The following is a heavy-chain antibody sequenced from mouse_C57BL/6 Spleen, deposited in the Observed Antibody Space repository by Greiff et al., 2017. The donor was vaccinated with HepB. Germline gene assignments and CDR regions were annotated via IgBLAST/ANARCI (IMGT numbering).Heavy chain of an antibody. V-gene: IGHV3-6*01. CDR3: ARGYYSNYFFDY. CDR2: ISYDGSN. CDR1: GYSITSGYY. D-gene: IGHD2-5*01. Sequence: EVKVEESGPGLVKPSQSLSLTCSVTGYSITSGYYWNWIRQFPGNKLEWMGYISYDGSNNYNPSLKNRISITRDTSKNQFFLKLNSVTTEDTATYYCARGYYSNYFFDYWGQGTTLTVSS. J-gene: IGHJ2*01.